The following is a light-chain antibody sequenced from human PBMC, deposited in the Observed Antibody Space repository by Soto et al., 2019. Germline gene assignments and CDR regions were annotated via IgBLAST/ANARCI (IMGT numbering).Light chain of an antibody. V-gene: IGKV3-20*01. Sequence: ENVLTQSPGTLSLSAGERATLSCRASQSVSSSYLAWYQQKPGQAPRFLIYGASSRATGIPDRFSGSGSGTDFTLTISRLEPEDFAVYYCQHYGSPLTFGGGTKVEIK. CDR3: QHYGSPLT. CDR1: QSVSSSY. CDR2: GAS. J-gene: IGKJ4*01.